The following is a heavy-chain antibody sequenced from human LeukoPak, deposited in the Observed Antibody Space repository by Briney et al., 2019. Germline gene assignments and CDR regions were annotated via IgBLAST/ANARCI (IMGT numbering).Heavy chain of an antibody. CDR2: ISGSGANR. D-gene: IGHD1-26*01. J-gene: IGHJ4*02. Sequence: GGSLRLSCAASGFTFSVYAMSWVRQAPGKGLEWVSGISGSGANRHYADSVKGRFTISRDSSKNKLYLQLNSLRAEDTATYYCAKDASGSYYPDYWGQGTLVTVSS. CDR1: GFTFSVYA. V-gene: IGHV3-23*01. CDR3: AKDASGSYYPDY.